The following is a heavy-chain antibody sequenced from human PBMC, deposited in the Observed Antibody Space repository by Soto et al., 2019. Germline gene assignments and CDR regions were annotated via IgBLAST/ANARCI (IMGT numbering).Heavy chain of an antibody. D-gene: IGHD3-3*01. CDR2: IYYSGST. J-gene: IGHJ6*03. CDR1: GGSISSSSYY. Sequence: QLQLQESGPGLVKPSETLSLTCTVSGGSISSSSYYWGWIRQPPGKGLEWIGSIYYSGSTYYNPSLKSRVTISVDTSKNQFSLKLSSVTAADTAVYYCARLKNPRHITIFGVVTPHETGYYYMDVWGKGTTVTVSS. V-gene: IGHV4-39*01. CDR3: ARLKNPRHITIFGVVTPHETGYYYMDV.